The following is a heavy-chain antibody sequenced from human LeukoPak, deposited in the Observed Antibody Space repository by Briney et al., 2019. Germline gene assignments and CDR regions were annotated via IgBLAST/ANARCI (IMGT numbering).Heavy chain of an antibody. CDR1: GFTFSSYW. CDR3: ASCTAMVLPCDAFDI. D-gene: IGHD5-18*01. J-gene: IGHJ3*02. CDR2: IKQDGSEK. V-gene: IGHV3-7*01. Sequence: PGGSLRLSCAASGFTFSSYWMSWIRQAPGKGLEWVANIKQDGSEKYYVDSVKGRFTISRDNAKNSLYLQMNSLRAEDTAVYYCASCTAMVLPCDAFDIWGQGTMVTASS.